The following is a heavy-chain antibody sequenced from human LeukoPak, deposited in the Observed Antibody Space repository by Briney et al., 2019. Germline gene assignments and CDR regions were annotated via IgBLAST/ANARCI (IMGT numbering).Heavy chain of an antibody. CDR1: GGSFSGYY. CDR2: INHSGST. Sequence: PSETLSLTCAVYGGSFSGYYWSWIRQPPGKGLEWIGEINHSGSTNYNPSLKSRVTMSVDTSKNQFSLKLSSLTAADTALYYCASTSPKYYYESSGYSSLFDNWGQGTLVTVSS. D-gene: IGHD3-22*01. CDR3: ASTSPKYYYESSGYSSLFDN. V-gene: IGHV4-34*01. J-gene: IGHJ4*02.